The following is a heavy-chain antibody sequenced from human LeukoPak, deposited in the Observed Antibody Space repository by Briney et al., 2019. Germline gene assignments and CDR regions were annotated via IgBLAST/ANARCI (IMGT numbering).Heavy chain of an antibody. CDR1: GFTFSSYW. CDR2: IKQDGSEK. CDR3: ARAGGGVLWFGESLTYYFDY. J-gene: IGHJ4*02. Sequence: PGGSLRLSCAASGFTFSSYWMSWVRQAPGKGLEWVANIKQDGSEKYYVDSVKGRFTISRDNAKNSLYLQMNSLRAEDTAVYYCARAGGGVLWFGESLTYYFDYWGQGTLVTVSS. D-gene: IGHD3-10*01. V-gene: IGHV3-7*01.